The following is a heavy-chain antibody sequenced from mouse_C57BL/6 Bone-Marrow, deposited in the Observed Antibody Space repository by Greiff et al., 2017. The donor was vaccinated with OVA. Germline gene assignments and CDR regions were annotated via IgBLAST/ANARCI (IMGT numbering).Heavy chain of an antibody. J-gene: IGHJ2*01. Sequence: EVQLQQSGPVLVKPGASVKMSCKASGYTFTDYYMNWVKQSHGKSLEWIGVINPYNGGTSYNQKFKGKATLTVDKSSSTAYMELNSLTSEDSAVYYCAITTVVARTGTDYWGQGTTLTVSS. V-gene: IGHV1-19*01. CDR2: INPYNGGT. CDR3: AITTVVARTGTDY. D-gene: IGHD1-1*01. CDR1: GYTFTDYY.